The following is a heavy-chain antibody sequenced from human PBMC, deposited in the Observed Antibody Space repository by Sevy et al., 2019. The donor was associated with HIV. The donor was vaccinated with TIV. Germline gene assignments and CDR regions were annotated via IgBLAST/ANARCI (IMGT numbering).Heavy chain of an antibody. CDR2: VNRDGSST. J-gene: IGHJ4*02. CDR1: GFTFSSYW. CDR3: VAANTWQDY. Sequence: GGSLRLSCEDSGFTFSSYWMHWVRQAPGKGPVWVSGVNRDGSSTNYADSVKGRFTMSRDSAKNTLYLQMNSLRAEDTAVYFCVAANTWQDYWGQGTLVTVSS. V-gene: IGHV3-74*01. D-gene: IGHD2-15*01.